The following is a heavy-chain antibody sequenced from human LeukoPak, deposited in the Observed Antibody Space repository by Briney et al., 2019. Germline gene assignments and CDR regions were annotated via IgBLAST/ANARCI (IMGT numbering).Heavy chain of an antibody. CDR1: EFTFSNYN. D-gene: IGHD3-22*01. Sequence: PGGSLRLSCAASEFTFSNYNMNWVRQAPRKGLEWVSYISTSSSTIYYADSVKGRFTISRDNAKNSLYLQMNSLRDEDTAVYYCARELYYDRSGYPYYYYGMDVWGQGTTVTVSS. CDR2: ISTSSSTI. J-gene: IGHJ6*02. V-gene: IGHV3-48*02. CDR3: ARELYYDRSGYPYYYYGMDV.